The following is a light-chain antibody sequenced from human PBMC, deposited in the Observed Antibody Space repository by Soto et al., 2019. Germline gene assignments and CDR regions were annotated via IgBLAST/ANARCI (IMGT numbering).Light chain of an antibody. J-gene: IGKJ1*01. Sequence: DIQMTQSPSSLSASVGDRVSVTCRASQSISTFLNWYQQRPGEAPKLLIYAASSLQSGVPSRFSGSGSGADFTLTIGSLQPEDFATYYCQQSYTTPRTFGQGTKEEVK. V-gene: IGKV1-39*01. CDR3: QQSYTTPRT. CDR2: AAS. CDR1: QSISTF.